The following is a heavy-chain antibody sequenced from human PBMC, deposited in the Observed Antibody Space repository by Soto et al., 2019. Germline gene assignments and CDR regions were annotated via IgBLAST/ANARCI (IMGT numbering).Heavy chain of an antibody. CDR2: ISGGGGTT. CDR1: GFTFSSYA. J-gene: IGHJ1*01. D-gene: IGHD6-13*01. V-gene: IGHV3-23*01. CDR3: AKDQAAGGTISRYFQD. Sequence: EVQLLESGGGLAQPEGSLRLSCEASGFTFSSYAMSWVRQAPGKGLEWVSGISGGGGTTYYADSVKGRFTISRDNSKNTLYLQVNSLRAEDTAVYYCAKDQAAGGTISRYFQDWGQGTLVTVSS.